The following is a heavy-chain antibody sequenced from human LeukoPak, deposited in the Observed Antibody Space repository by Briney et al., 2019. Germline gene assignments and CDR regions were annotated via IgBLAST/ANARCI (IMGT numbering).Heavy chain of an antibody. CDR1: GGSISSSNW. V-gene: IGHV4-4*02. CDR2: IYYSGST. D-gene: IGHD6-13*01. CDR3: ARDMGVNIAAAGTTWFDP. Sequence: SETLSLTCAVSGGSISSSNWWSWVRQPPGKGLEWIGYIYYSGSTNYNPSLKSRVTISVDTSKNQFSLKLSSVTAADTAVYYCARDMGVNIAAAGTTWFDPWGQGTLVTVSS. J-gene: IGHJ5*02.